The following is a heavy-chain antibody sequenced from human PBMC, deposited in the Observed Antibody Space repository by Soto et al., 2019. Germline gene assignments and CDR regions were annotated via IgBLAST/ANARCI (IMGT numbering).Heavy chain of an antibody. J-gene: IGHJ4*02. CDR3: TTGGQWFGELCHDY. V-gene: IGHV1-3*01. D-gene: IGHD3-10*01. CDR1: GYTFTSYA. Sequence: ASVKVSCKASGYTFTSYAMHWVRQAPGQRLEWMGWINAGNGNTKYSQKFQGRVTITRDTSASTAYMELNSLKTEDTAVYYCTTGGQWFGELCHDYWGPGILVTVSS. CDR2: INAGNGNT.